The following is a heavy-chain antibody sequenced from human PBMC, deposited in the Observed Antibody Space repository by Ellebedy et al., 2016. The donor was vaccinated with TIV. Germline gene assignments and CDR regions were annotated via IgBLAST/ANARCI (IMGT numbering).Heavy chain of an antibody. V-gene: IGHV3-30*02. CDR1: GFTFSNYV. Sequence: GGSLRLSCAASGFTFSNYVIHWVRQAPGKGLEWVASIRSDGTDKDYRDSVKGRFNISRDNSKNTLYVQMNGLRPEDTAVYYCVKDRGYSGFYGGMDVWGQGTTVTVSS. J-gene: IGHJ6*02. CDR2: IRSDGTDK. CDR3: VKDRGYSGFYGGMDV. D-gene: IGHD5-12*01.